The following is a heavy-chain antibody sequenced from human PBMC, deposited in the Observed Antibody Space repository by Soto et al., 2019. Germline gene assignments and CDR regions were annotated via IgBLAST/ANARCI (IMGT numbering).Heavy chain of an antibody. J-gene: IGHJ6*03. CDR3: TRVVVPAARRHYYYYMDV. CDR1: GGSISSYY. Sequence: SETLTLTCTVSGGSISSYYWSWIRQPPGKGLEWIGYIYYSGSTNYNPSLKSRVTISVDTSKNQFSLKLSSVTAADTAVYYCTRVVVPAARRHYYYYMDVSGKGTTVTVSS. V-gene: IGHV4-59*01. D-gene: IGHD2-2*01. CDR2: IYYSGST.